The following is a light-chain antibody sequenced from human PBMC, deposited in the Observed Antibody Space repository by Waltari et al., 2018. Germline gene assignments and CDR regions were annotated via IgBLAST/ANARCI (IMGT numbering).Light chain of an antibody. J-gene: IGKJ2*01. CDR2: LGS. CDR1: QSLLHSSGYNY. V-gene: IGKV2-28*01. Sequence: DVVLTQSPLSLPVTPGEPASISCRSSQSLLHSSGYNYLDWYLQKQGQSPQLLVYLGSSRAAGVPDRFTGSGSGTDFTLRITRVEAEDVGLYYCMQGTHWPYTFGQGTKVEIK. CDR3: MQGTHWPYT.